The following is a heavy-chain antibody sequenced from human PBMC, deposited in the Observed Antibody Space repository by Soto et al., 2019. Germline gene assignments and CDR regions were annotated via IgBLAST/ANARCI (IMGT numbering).Heavy chain of an antibody. V-gene: IGHV4-30-2*01. D-gene: IGHD3-22*01. Sequence: SETLSLTCAASGGSISRGGYSWSWIRQPPGKGLEWIGYIYQSGSTYYNPSLKSRVTISVDRSKNQVSLKLSSVTAEDTAVYYCARDPPQDSSGYFPDYWGQGTLVTVSS. CDR2: IYQSGST. CDR3: ARDPPQDSSGYFPDY. J-gene: IGHJ4*02. CDR1: GGSISRGGYS.